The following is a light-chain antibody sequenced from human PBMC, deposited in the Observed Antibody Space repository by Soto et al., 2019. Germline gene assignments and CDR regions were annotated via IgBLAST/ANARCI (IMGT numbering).Light chain of an antibody. J-gene: IGKJ3*01. Sequence: EIVLTQSPDTLSLSPGGRATLFCGASQTLSINSLAWYQQKPGQAPRLLIYAASTRDTGIPDRFNGSGSGTDFALTINRLEPEDFAVCYCQQYDGAPLTFGPGTKVDIK. CDR3: QQYDGAPLT. V-gene: IGKV3-20*01. CDR2: AAS. CDR1: QTLSINS.